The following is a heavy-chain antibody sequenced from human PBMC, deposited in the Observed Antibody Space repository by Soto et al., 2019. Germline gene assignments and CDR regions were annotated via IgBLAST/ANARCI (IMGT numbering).Heavy chain of an antibody. D-gene: IGHD6-25*01. V-gene: IGHV3-23*01. J-gene: IGHJ6*03. CDR2: ISGSGGST. CDR1: GFTFSSYA. CDR3: AKDDRSTRLLGKYYYYYYYMDV. Sequence: GGSLRLSCAASGFTFSSYAMSWVRQAPGKGLEWVSAISGSGGSTYYADSVKGRFTISRDNSKNTLYLQMNSLRAEDTAVYYCAKDDRSTRLLGKYYYYYYYMDVWGKGTTVTVSS.